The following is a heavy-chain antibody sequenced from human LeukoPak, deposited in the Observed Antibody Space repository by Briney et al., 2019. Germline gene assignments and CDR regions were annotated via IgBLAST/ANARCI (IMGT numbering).Heavy chain of an antibody. V-gene: IGHV1-18*01. CDR1: GYTFTSYG. Sequence: GASVKVSCKTSGYTFTSYGLSWVRQAPGQGLEWMEWIITYNGNTYYSQKLQGRVTMTTDTSTSTAYMELRSLRSDDTAVYYCAKTTVTSEEYYYYYMDVWGKGTTVTVSS. J-gene: IGHJ6*03. CDR3: AKTTVTSEEYYYYYMDV. D-gene: IGHD4-17*01. CDR2: IITYNGNT.